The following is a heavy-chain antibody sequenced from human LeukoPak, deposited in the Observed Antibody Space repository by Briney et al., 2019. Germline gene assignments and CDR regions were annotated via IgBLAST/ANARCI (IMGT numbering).Heavy chain of an antibody. D-gene: IGHD5-24*01. CDR2: INHSGST. Sequence: SETLSLTCAVYGGSFSGYYWSWIRQPPGKGLEWIGEINHSGSTNYNPSLKSRVTISVDTSKNQFSLKLSSVTAADTAVYYCARLFGERWLQFLNLPRHYYYYMDVWGKGTTVTVSS. CDR3: ARLFGERWLQFLNLPRHYYYYMDV. V-gene: IGHV4-34*01. J-gene: IGHJ6*03. CDR1: GGSFSGYY.